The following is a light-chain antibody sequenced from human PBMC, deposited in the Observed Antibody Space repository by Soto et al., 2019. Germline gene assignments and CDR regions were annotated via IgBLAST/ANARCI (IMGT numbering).Light chain of an antibody. CDR3: QQYNSYSWT. Sequence: DIQMTQSPSTLSAFVGNRVTITCRASQSISSWLAWYQQKPGKAPKLLIYKASRSESGVPSRFSGSGSGTEFTLTISSLQPDDFATYYCQQYNSYSWTFGQGTKVEIK. J-gene: IGKJ1*01. V-gene: IGKV1-5*03. CDR1: QSISSW. CDR2: KAS.